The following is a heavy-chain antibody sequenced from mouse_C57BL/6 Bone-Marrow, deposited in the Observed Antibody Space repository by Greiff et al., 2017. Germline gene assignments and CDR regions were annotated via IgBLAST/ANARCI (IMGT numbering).Heavy chain of an antibody. CDR3: TTSGAWFAY. J-gene: IGHJ3*01. D-gene: IGHD4-1*01. V-gene: IGHV14-4*01. CDR2: IDPENGNT. Sequence: EVNVVESGAELVRPGASVKLSCTASGFNFKDDYMHWVKQRPEQGLEWIGWIDPENGNTEYASKFQGKATITADTSSNTAYLQLSRLTSEDTAVYYCTTSGAWFAYWGQGTLVTVSA. CDR1: GFNFKDDY.